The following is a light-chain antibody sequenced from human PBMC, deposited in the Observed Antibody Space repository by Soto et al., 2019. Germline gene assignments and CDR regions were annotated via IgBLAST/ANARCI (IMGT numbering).Light chain of an antibody. CDR1: QSVSSN. CDR2: GAS. V-gene: IGKV3-15*01. J-gene: IGKJ4*01. Sequence: EIVITQSPATLSVSPGERATLSCRATQSVSSNLAWYLQKPGQAPRLLIYGASTRETGIPARFSGSGAGTEFTLTISSLQSEDFAVDYCQQYNNLTRTFGGGTKVDIK. CDR3: QQYNNLTRT.